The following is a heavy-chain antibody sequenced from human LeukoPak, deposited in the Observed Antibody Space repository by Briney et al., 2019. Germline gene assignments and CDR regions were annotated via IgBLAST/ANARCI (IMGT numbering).Heavy chain of an antibody. D-gene: IGHD6-19*01. CDR3: AKDQAKGWAGAAYFDY. J-gene: IGHJ4*02. Sequence: TGGSLRLSCAASRFTFSSYWMSWVRQAPGKGLEWVANIKQDGSEKYYVDSVKGRFTISRDNSKNTLYLQMNSLRAEDTAVYYCAKDQAKGWAGAAYFDYWGQGTLVTVSS. CDR1: RFTFSSYW. V-gene: IGHV3-7*01. CDR2: IKQDGSEK.